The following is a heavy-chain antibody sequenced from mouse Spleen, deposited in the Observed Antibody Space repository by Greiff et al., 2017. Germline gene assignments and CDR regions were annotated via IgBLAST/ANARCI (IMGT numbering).Heavy chain of an antibody. CDR1: GFNIKDTY. CDR3: ASGDYDGYFDV. V-gene: IGHV14-3*02. D-gene: IGHD2-4*01. CDR2: IDPANGNT. Sequence: EVQLQQSGADLVKPGASVKLSCTASGFNIKDTYMHWVKQRPEQGLEWIGRIDPANGNTKYDPKFQGKATITADTSSNTAYLQLSSLTSEDTAVYYCASGDYDGYFDVWGAGTTVTVSS. J-gene: IGHJ1*01.